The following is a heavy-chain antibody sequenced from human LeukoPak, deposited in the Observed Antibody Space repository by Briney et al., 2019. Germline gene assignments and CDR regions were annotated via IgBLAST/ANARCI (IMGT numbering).Heavy chain of an antibody. Sequence: GESLKISCKGSGYSFTSYWIGWVRQMPGKGLEWMGVIYPGDSDTRYSPSFQGQVTISVDKSSSTAYLQWGSLQASDTAMYYCVRQWGSDTSGWYYYMDVWGKGTAVTVSS. CDR1: GYSFTSYW. CDR3: VRQWGSDTSGWYYYMDV. D-gene: IGHD6-13*01. J-gene: IGHJ6*03. V-gene: IGHV5-51*01. CDR2: IYPGDSDT.